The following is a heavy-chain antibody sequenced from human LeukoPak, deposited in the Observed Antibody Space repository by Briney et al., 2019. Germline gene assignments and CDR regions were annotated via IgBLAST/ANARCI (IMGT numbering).Heavy chain of an antibody. D-gene: IGHD1-26*01. CDR1: GGTFSSYA. J-gene: IGHJ4*02. CDR3: ARAALVGATRTPVDY. CDR2: IIPIFGTA. V-gene: IGHV1-69*06. Sequence: ASVKVSCKASGGTFSSYAISWVRQAPGQGLEWMGGIIPIFGTANYAQKFQGRVTITADKSTSTAYMELSSLRSEDTAVYYCARAALVGATRTPVDYWGQGTLVTVSS.